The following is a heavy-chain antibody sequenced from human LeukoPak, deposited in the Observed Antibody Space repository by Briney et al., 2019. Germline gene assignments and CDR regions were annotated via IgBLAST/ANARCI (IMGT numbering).Heavy chain of an antibody. Sequence: ASETLSLTCTVSGGYISNNYWNWIRQSPGKGLEWLGYINYNGSTDYNPSLRSRVTLSVDTSKNQFSLTLRSVTAADTAVYHCARTTYYYDTRGYRHYYFDYWGQGTLVTVSS. J-gene: IGHJ4*02. D-gene: IGHD3-22*01. CDR1: GGYISNNY. CDR2: INYNGST. CDR3: ARTTYYYDTRGYRHYYFDY. V-gene: IGHV4-59*01.